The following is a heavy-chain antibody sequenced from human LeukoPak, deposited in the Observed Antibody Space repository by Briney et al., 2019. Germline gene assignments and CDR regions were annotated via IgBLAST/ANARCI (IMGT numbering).Heavy chain of an antibody. D-gene: IGHD3-3*01. CDR2: ISGSGGST. V-gene: IGHV3-23*01. Sequence: GGSLRPSCVASGFTFSSYAMSWVRQTPGKGLEWVSAISGSGGSTYYADSVKGRFTISRDNSKNTLFLQMNSLRAEDTAPYYCAKSVAIYFYYGLDVWGQGTTVTVSS. CDR1: GFTFSSYA. J-gene: IGHJ6*02. CDR3: AKSVAIYFYYGLDV.